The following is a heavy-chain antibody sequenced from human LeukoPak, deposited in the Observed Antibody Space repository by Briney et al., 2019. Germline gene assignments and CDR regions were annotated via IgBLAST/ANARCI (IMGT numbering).Heavy chain of an antibody. CDR1: GGSISSYY. V-gene: IGHV4-59*01. CDR3: AREGTRDPNWFDP. J-gene: IGHJ5*02. Sequence: SETLSLTCTVSGGSISSYYLSWIRQPPGKGLEWIGYIYYSGSTNYNPSLKSRVTISVDTSKNQFSLKLSSVTAADTAVYYCAREGTRDPNWFDPWGQGTLVTVSS. CDR2: IYYSGST. D-gene: IGHD3-10*01.